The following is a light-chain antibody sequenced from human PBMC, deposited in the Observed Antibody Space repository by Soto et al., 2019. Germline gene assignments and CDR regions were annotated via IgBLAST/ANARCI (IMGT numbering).Light chain of an antibody. CDR3: QKYNCAPHT. CDR1: QDISNY. V-gene: IGKV1-27*01. Sequence: DIQMTQSPSSLSASVGDRVTITCRTSQDISNYLAWYQQKPGKVPKLLIYAASTLQSGVPSRFSGGGSGTDFSLTISRLQPADVATYYCQKYNCAPHTFGGGTKVEIQ. CDR2: AAS. J-gene: IGKJ4*01.